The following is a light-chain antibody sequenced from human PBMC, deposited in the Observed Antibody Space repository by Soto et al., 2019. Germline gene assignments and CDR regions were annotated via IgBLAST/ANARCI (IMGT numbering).Light chain of an antibody. J-gene: IGLJ1*01. V-gene: IGLV1-44*01. CDR2: GNN. Sequence: QSVLTQPPSASGTPGQTVTISCSGGRSNIGSNTVNWYQQLPGTAPKLLIYGNNQRPSGVPDRFSGLRSGTSASLAISGLRSEDEADYYCAIWDDSLNGFYVFGVGPKVTVL. CDR1: RSNIGSNT. CDR3: AIWDDSLNGFYV.